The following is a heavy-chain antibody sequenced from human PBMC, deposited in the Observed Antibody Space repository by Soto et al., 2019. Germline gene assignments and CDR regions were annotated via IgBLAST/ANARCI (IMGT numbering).Heavy chain of an antibody. CDR3: ARLPSRHLVDY. Sequence: SETLSLTCTVSGSSINSSGYYWGRIRQPPGKGLEWIGSMFYGVSTYYNPSLKSRVTVSVDTSKNQFSLNLRSVTAADTAVYYCARLPSRHLVDYWGQGTLDTVSS. V-gene: IGHV4-39*01. CDR2: MFYGVST. D-gene: IGHD2-15*01. J-gene: IGHJ4*02. CDR1: GSSINSSGYY.